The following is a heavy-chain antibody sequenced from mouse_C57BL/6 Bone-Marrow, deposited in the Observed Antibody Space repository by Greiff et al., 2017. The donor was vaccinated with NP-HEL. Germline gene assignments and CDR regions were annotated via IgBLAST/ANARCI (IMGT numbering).Heavy chain of an antibody. CDR1: GYTFTDYN. CDR2: INPNNGGT. V-gene: IGHV1-18*01. J-gene: IGHJ1*03. CDR3: ARGGYWYFDV. Sequence: EVQLQQSGPELVKPGASVKISCKASGYTFTDYNMDWVKQSPGQSLEWIGDINPNNGGTYYNQKFKGKATMTVDKSSSTAYMELRSLTSEDTAVYYCARGGYWYFDVWGTGTTVTVSS.